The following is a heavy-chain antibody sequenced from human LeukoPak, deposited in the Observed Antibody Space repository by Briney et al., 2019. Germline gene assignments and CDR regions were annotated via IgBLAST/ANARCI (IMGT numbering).Heavy chain of an antibody. CDR2: ISSSSTDS. V-gene: IGHV3-11*03. CDR3: ARKDTVATNIDY. CDR1: GFTFSDYY. D-gene: IGHD5-12*01. J-gene: IGHJ4*02. Sequence: GGSLRLSCAASGFTFSDYYMSWIRQAPGKGLEWVSYISSSSTDSTYADSVKGRSTISRDNAKNSLYLQMNSLRAEDTAVYYCARKDTVATNIDYWGQGTLVTVSS.